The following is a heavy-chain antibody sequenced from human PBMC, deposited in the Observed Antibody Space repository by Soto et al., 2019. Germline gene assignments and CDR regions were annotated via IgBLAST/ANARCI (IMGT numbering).Heavy chain of an antibody. V-gene: IGHV3-33*01. CDR2: IWYDGSNK. CDR1: GFTFSSYG. D-gene: IGHD4-17*01. CDR3: AREDYGDYHNWFDP. J-gene: IGHJ5*02. Sequence: QVQLVESGGGVVQPGRSLRLSCAASGFTFSSYGMHWVRQAPGKGLEWVAVIWYDGSNKYYADSVKGRFTISRDNSKNTLYLQMNSLRAEDTAVYYCAREDYGDYHNWFDPWGQGTLVTVS.